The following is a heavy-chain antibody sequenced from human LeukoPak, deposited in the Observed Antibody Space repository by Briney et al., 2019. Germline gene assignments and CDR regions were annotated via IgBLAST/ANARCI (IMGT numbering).Heavy chain of an antibody. CDR3: ARAYCSGGSCSSQHSRYYYMDV. Sequence: GASVKVSCKASGGTFSSYAISWVRQPPGQGLEWMGGIIPIFGPANYAQKFQGRVTITADKSTNTAYMELSSLRSEDTAVYYCARAYCSGGSCSSQHSRYYYMDVWGKGTTVTVSS. CDR2: IIPIFGPA. J-gene: IGHJ6*03. V-gene: IGHV1-69*06. D-gene: IGHD2-15*01. CDR1: GGTFSSYA.